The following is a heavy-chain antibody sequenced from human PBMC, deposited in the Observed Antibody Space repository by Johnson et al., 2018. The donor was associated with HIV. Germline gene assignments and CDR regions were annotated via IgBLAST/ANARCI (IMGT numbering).Heavy chain of an antibody. V-gene: IGHV3-9*01. CDR3: AAGGNGAFDI. CDR1: TFTVSSNY. Sequence: VQVLESGGGLVQPGGSLRLSCAASTFTVSSNYMTWVRQAPGKGLEWVSGISWNSGSIGYADSVKGRFTISRDNAKNSLYLQMNSLRAEDTALYYCAAGGNGAFDIWGQGTMVTVSS. J-gene: IGHJ3*02. D-gene: IGHD4-23*01. CDR2: ISWNSGSI.